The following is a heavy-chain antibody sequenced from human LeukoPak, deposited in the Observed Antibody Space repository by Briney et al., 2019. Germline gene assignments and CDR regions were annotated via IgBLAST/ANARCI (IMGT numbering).Heavy chain of an antibody. J-gene: IGHJ6*03. Sequence: ASVKVSCKASGGTFSSYAISWVRQAPGQGLEWMGRIIPIFGTASYAQKFQGRVTITTDESTSTAYMELSSLRSEDTAVYYCARESSYYYYMDVWGKGTTVTVSS. CDR2: IIPIFGTA. CDR1: GGTFSSYA. CDR3: ARESSYYYYMDV. D-gene: IGHD6-13*01. V-gene: IGHV1-69*05.